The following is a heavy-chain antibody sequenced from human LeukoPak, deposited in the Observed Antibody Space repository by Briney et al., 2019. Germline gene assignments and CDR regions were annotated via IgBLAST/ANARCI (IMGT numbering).Heavy chain of an antibody. CDR1: GGSITTYY. J-gene: IGHJ3*02. CDR2: IYYSGST. CDR3: ARQGYDILTGYIDAFDI. V-gene: IGHV4-59*08. D-gene: IGHD3-9*01. Sequence: SETLSLTCNVSGGSITTYYWTWIRQPPGKGLEWIGYIYYSGSTNYNPSLKSRVTISIDTSKNQFSLKLRSVTAADTAIYYCARQGYDILTGYIDAFDIWGQGTMVTVSS.